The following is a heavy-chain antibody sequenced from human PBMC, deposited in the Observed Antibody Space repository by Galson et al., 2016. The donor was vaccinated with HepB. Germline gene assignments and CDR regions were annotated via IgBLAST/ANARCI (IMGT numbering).Heavy chain of an antibody. CDR2: IYTNGGT. J-gene: IGHJ4*02. Sequence: SETLSLTCNVSGGSISSYYWSWIRQSAGKGLDWIGRIYTNGGTNYNPSLKSRVTMSLDTSKDQFSLKLRSVTAADTAVYFCARGGRKGLWGYYFDFWGQGTLVTVSS. D-gene: IGHD4/OR15-4a*01. V-gene: IGHV4-4*07. CDR3: ARGGRKGLWGYYFDF. CDR1: GGSISSYY.